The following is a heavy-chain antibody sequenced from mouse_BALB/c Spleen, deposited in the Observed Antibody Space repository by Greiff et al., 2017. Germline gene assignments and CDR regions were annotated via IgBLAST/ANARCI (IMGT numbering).Heavy chain of an antibody. J-gene: IGHJ1*01. V-gene: IGHV5-6-2*01. CDR3: ARRDRYDGYFDV. CDR1: GFTFSSYY. D-gene: IGHD2-14*01. Sequence: EVQLVESGGGLVKLGGSLKLSCAASGFTFSSYYMSWVRQTPEKRLELVAAINSNGGSTYYPDTVKGRFTISRDNAKNTLYLQMSSLKSEDTALYYCARRDRYDGYFDVWGAGTTVTVSS. CDR2: INSNGGST.